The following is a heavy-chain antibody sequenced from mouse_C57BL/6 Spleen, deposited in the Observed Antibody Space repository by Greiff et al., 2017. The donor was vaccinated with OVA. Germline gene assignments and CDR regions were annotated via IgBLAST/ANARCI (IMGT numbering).Heavy chain of an antibody. D-gene: IGHD2-2*01. CDR3: TSATMVMDWFAY. CDR2: IRNKANNHAT. V-gene: IGHV6-6*01. Sequence: EVNVVESGGGLVQPGGSMKLSCAASGFTFSDAWMDWVRQSPEKGLEWVAEIRNKANNHATYYAESVKGRFTISRDDSKSSVYLQMNSLRAEDTGIYYCTSATMVMDWFAYWGQGTLVTVSA. J-gene: IGHJ3*01. CDR1: GFTFSDAW.